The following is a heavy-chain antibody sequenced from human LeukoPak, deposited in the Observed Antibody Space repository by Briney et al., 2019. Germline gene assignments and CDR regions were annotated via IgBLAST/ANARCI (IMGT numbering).Heavy chain of an antibody. V-gene: IGHV4-59*01. CDR3: ARGGHIVVVPAANWFDP. Sequence: SETLSLTCIASGGSISSYYWSWIRQPPGKGLEWIGYIYYSGSTNYNPSLKSRVTISVDTSKNQFSLKLSSVTAADTAVYYCARGGHIVVVPAANWFDPWGQGTLVTVSS. CDR1: GGSISSYY. J-gene: IGHJ5*02. D-gene: IGHD2-2*01. CDR2: IYYSGST.